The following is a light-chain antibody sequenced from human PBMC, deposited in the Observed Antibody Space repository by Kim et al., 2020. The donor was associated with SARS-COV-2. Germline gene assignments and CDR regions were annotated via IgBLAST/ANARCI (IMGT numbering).Light chain of an antibody. Sequence: QSALTQPASVSGSPGQSITISCTGTSSDVGGYNYVSWYQQHPGKAPKLMIYEVSNRPSGVSNRFSGSKSGNTASLTISGLQAEDEADYYCTSYTGSSTSVHFGGGTQLTVL. CDR2: EVS. CDR3: TSYTGSSTSVH. V-gene: IGLV2-14*01. J-gene: IGLJ2*01. CDR1: SSDVGGYNY.